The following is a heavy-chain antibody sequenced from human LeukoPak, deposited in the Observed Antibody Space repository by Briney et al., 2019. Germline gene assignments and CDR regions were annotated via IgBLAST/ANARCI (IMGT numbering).Heavy chain of an antibody. J-gene: IGHJ3*02. D-gene: IGHD6-6*01. CDR3: ARDDSISPSNAFDI. V-gene: IGHV1-2*02. Sequence: RASVKVSCKASGYTFTGYYMHWVRQAPGQGLEWMGWINPNSGATSYAQKFQGRVTMTRDTSISTAHMELSRLRSDDTAMFYCARDDSISPSNAFDIWGQGTMVTVSS. CDR2: INPNSGAT. CDR1: GYTFTGYY.